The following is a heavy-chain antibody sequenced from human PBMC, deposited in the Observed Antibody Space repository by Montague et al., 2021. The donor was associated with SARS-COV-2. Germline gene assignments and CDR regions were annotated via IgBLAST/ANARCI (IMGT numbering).Heavy chain of an antibody. V-gene: IGHV4-34*01. D-gene: IGHD4-23*01. J-gene: IGHJ4*02. CDR1: GGSFSGDY. Sequence: SETLSLTCAVYGGSFSGDYWTWIRQSRGKGLEWIAEINHSGTTNYNFNPSPRSRVTISVDTSKSQFSLKLSSVTAADTGVYYCARWDPQTLTLIGLRGKSASDYWGQGTLITVSS. CDR2: INHSGTT. CDR3: ARWDPQTLTLIGLRGKSASDY.